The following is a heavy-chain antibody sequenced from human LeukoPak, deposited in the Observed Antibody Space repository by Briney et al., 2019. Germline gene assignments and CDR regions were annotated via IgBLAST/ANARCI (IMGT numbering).Heavy chain of an antibody. D-gene: IGHD6-19*01. Sequence: SETLSPTCAVYGGSFSGYYWSWIRQPPGKGLEWIGEINHSGSTNYNPSLKSRVTISVDTSKNQFSLKLSSVTAADTAVYYCARGSSSKYSSGWYGRIDPWGQGTLVTVSS. J-gene: IGHJ5*02. V-gene: IGHV4-34*01. CDR2: INHSGST. CDR1: GGSFSGYY. CDR3: ARGSSSKYSSGWYGRIDP.